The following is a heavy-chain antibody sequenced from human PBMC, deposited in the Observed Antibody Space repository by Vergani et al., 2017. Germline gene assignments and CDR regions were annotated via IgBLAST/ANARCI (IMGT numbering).Heavy chain of an antibody. CDR2: IYHSGST. Sequence: QVQLQESGPGLVKPSETLSLTCTVSGGSVSSGSYYWGWIRQPPGKGLEWIGSIYHSGSTYYNPSLKSRVTISVDTSKNQFSLKLSSVTAADTAVYYCARLGGGSRSEFDPWGQGTLVTVSS. V-gene: IGHV4-39*07. CDR3: ARLGGGSRSEFDP. D-gene: IGHD4-23*01. CDR1: GGSVSSGSYY. J-gene: IGHJ5*02.